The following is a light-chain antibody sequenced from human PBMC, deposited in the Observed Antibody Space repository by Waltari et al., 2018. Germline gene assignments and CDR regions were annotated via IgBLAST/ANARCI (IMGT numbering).Light chain of an antibody. J-gene: IGKJ4*01. V-gene: IGKV3-15*01. CDR3: QQYNQWPLT. Sequence: EIVMTQSPATLSLPRGGSATVSCRASLSIDDSLAWYQQKPGQPPRLLIHGASTRDTGIPVRFSGSGSGTDFTLTITGLQSEDFAVYFCQQYNQWPLTFGRGTKVEIK. CDR2: GAS. CDR1: LSIDDS.